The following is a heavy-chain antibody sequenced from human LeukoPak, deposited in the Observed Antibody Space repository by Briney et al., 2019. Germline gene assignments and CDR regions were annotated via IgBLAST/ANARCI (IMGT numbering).Heavy chain of an antibody. Sequence: GGPLRLSCAASGFTFSSYEMNWVRQAPGKGLEWVSYISSSSSTIYYADSVKGRFTISRDNAKTSLYLQMNSLRAEDTAVYYCARAQRMIVPNFDYWGQGPLVPVSS. J-gene: IGHJ4*02. CDR2: ISSSSSTI. CDR1: GFTFSSYE. CDR3: ARAQRMIVPNFDY. D-gene: IGHD3-22*01. V-gene: IGHV3-48*03.